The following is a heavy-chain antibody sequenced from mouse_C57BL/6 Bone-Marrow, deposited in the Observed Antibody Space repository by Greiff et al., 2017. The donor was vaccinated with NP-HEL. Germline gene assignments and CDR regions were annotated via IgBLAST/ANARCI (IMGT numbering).Heavy chain of an antibody. Sequence: EVKVVESGGGLVKPGGSLKLSCAASGFTFSDYGMHWVRQAPEKGLEWVAYISSGSSTIYYADTVKGRFTITRDKAKNTLFLQMTSLRSEDTAMYYCARAAQATLFDYWGQGTTLTVSS. J-gene: IGHJ2*01. CDR3: ARAAQATLFDY. D-gene: IGHD3-2*02. V-gene: IGHV5-17*01. CDR1: GFTFSDYG. CDR2: ISSGSSTI.